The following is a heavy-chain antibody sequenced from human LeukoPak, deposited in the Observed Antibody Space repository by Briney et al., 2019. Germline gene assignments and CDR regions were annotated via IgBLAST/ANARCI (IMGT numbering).Heavy chain of an antibody. CDR1: GGYISSGGYY. Sequence: TLSLTCTVSGGYISSGGYYWSWIRQHPGKGLEWIGYIYYSGSTYYNPSLKSRVTISVDTSKNQFSLKLSSVTAADTAVYYCARIAVAGTGLVYWGQGTLVTVSS. CDR3: ARIAVAGTGLVY. CDR2: IYYSGST. D-gene: IGHD6-19*01. V-gene: IGHV4-31*03. J-gene: IGHJ1*01.